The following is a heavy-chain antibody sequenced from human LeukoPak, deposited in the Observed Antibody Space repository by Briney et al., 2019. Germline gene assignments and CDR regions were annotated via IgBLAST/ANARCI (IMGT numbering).Heavy chain of an antibody. CDR3: ARDMSTTTVTGSHLSWFDP. CDR1: GYTFTGYY. CDR2: INPNSGCT. Sequence: ASVKVSCKASGYTFTGYYMHWVRQAPGQGLERMGWINPNSGCTNYAQKFQGRVTMTRDTSISTAYMELSRLRSDDTAVYYCARDMSTTTVTGSHLSWFDPWGQGTLVTVSS. D-gene: IGHD4-17*01. V-gene: IGHV1-2*02. J-gene: IGHJ5*02.